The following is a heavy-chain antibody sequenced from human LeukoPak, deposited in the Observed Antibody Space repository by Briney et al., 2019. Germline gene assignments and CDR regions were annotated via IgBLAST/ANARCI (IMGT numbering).Heavy chain of an antibody. D-gene: IGHD2-2*02. CDR1: GYSFSSNW. J-gene: IGHJ4*02. Sequence: GESLKISCKGSGYSFSSNWIGWVRQMPGKGLEWMGIIYPDDSDTRYSPSFQGQVTISADKSISTAYLQWSSLKASDTAMYYCILDLYCHSATCYTNWGQGTLVTVSS. CDR2: IYPDDSDT. V-gene: IGHV5-51*01. CDR3: ILDLYCHSATCYTN.